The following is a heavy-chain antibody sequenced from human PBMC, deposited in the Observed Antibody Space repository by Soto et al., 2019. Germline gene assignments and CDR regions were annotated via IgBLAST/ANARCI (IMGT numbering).Heavy chain of an antibody. D-gene: IGHD6-6*01. J-gene: IGHJ4*02. CDR2: ISDHNGNT. CDR1: GYAFTTYG. Sequence: QVHLVQSGAEVKKPGASVKVSCKGSGYAFTTYGITWVRQAPGQGLEWMGWISDHNGNTNYAQKLQGRVTVTRDTPTSTAYMELRSLRSGDTAVYYCARGRDGDYWGQGALVTVSS. CDR3: ARGRDGDY. V-gene: IGHV1-18*01.